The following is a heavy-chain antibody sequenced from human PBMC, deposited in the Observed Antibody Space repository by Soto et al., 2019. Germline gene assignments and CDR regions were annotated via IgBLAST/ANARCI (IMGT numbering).Heavy chain of an antibody. CDR3: ASGIQLWLRRRNNGYSV. CDR2: IIPLFGTA. Sequence: QVQLVQSGAEVKKPESSVKVSCKAPGGTFSTYAISWVRQAPGQGLEWMGGIIPLFGTANYAQRFQDRVTITADESTNTVYMELSSLRSEDTAVYFCASGIQLWLRRRNNGYSVWGQGTLVTVSS. V-gene: IGHV1-69*12. D-gene: IGHD5-18*01. J-gene: IGHJ4*02. CDR1: GGTFSTYA.